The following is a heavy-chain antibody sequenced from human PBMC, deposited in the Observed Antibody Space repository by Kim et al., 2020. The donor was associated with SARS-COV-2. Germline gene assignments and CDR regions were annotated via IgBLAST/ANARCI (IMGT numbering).Heavy chain of an antibody. Sequence: SRVTISVDTSKNQFSLKLSSVTAADTAVYYCARSGYSGYDTNNYYYGMDVWGQGTTVTVSS. J-gene: IGHJ6*02. D-gene: IGHD5-12*01. V-gene: IGHV4-34*01. CDR3: ARSGYSGYDTNNYYYGMDV.